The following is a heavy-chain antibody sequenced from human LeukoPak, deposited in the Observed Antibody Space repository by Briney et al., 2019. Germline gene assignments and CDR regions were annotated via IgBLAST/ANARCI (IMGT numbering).Heavy chain of an antibody. CDR2: ISSGGDYK. Sequence: GGSLRLSCAASGFTFSSFSMNWVRQAPGKGLGWVSSISSGGDYKHYADSVKGRFTISRDNAKNSLYLQMNSLRAEDTAVYYCARESYGSGSYPFGYWGQGTLVTVSS. V-gene: IGHV3-21*01. CDR3: ARESYGSGSYPFGY. J-gene: IGHJ4*02. D-gene: IGHD3-10*01. CDR1: GFTFSSFS.